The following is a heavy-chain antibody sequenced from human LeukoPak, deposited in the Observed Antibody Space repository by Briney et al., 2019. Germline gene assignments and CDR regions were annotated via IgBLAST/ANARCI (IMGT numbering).Heavy chain of an antibody. J-gene: IGHJ4*02. CDR2: IYSSGST. D-gene: IGHD5-18*01. Sequence: SQTLSLTCTVSGGSISSGGYYWSWIRQHPGKGLEWIGYIYSSGSTYYNPSLKSRVTILLDTSKNQFSLKLSSVTAADTAVYYCARGIPLSRFDNWGQGTLVTVSS. CDR1: GGSISSGGYY. V-gene: IGHV4-31*03. CDR3: ARGIPLSRFDN.